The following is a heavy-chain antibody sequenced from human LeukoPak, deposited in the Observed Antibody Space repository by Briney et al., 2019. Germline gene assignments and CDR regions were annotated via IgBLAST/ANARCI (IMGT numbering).Heavy chain of an antibody. CDR2: IYCSGST. CDR3: ARDRYSGSYRLIDY. J-gene: IGHJ4*02. V-gene: IGHV4-39*07. CDR1: GGSISSSSYY. Sequence: SETLSLTCTVSGGSISSSSYYWGWIRQPPGKGLEWIGSIYCSGSTYYNPSLKSRVTISVDTSKNQFSLKLSSVTAADTAVYFCARDRYSGSYRLIDYWGQGTLVTVSS. D-gene: IGHD1-26*01.